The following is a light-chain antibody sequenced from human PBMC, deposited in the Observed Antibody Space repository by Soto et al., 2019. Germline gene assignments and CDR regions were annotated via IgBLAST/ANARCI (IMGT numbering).Light chain of an antibody. V-gene: IGLV1-40*01. CDR2: GNS. CDR1: SSNIGAGYD. Sequence: QPVLTQPPSVSGAPGQRVTISCTGSSSNIGAGYDVHWYQQLPGTAPKLLIYGNSNRPSGVPDRFSGSKSGTSASLAITGLQAEDEADYYCQSYDSSLSGSGLVLGGGTKLTVL. CDR3: QSYDSSLSGSGLV. J-gene: IGLJ3*02.